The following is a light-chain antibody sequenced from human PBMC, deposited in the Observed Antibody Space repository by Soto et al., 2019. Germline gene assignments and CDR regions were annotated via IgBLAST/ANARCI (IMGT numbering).Light chain of an antibody. V-gene: IGLV2-14*03. CDR3: TSYTTTGANV. J-gene: IGLJ1*01. CDR1: SSDLGDYNY. Sequence: QSVLTQPPSVSGSPGQSITISCTGASSDLGDYNYVPWYQQHPGKAPKLMIYDVSSRPSGVSDRFSGSKSGNAASLTISGLEEEDEADYYYTSYTTTGANVFATGTKLTVL. CDR2: DVS.